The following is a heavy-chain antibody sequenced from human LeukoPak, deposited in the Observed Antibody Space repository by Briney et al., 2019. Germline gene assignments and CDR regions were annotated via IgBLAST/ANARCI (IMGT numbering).Heavy chain of an antibody. CDR3: AKEGYYYDSSGYYNYMDV. D-gene: IGHD3-22*01. Sequence: PGGSLRLSCAASGFTFSSYGMHWVRQAPGKGLEWVAVISYDGSNKYYADSVKGRFTISRDNSKNTLYLQMNSLRAEDTAVYYCAKEGYYYDSSGYYNYMDVWGKGTTVTVSS. CDR1: GFTFSSYG. CDR2: ISYDGSNK. J-gene: IGHJ6*03. V-gene: IGHV3-30*18.